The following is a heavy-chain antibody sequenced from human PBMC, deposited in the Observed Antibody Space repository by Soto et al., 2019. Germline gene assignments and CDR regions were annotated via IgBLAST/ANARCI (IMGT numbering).Heavy chain of an antibody. CDR1: GFVFRNAW. J-gene: IGHJ4*02. Sequence: EVQLVDSGGGLVKPGGSLRLSCAASGFVFRNAWINWVRQAPGKGLEWVGRIKSGGATDFAALARGRFAITRDDSRNMAYMQMTNSDTEDTAVYYCTTDSYSTIIDVRFDFWGQGALVTVSS. V-gene: IGHV3-15*07. CDR2: IKSGGAT. D-gene: IGHD3-22*01. CDR3: TTDSYSTIIDVRFDF.